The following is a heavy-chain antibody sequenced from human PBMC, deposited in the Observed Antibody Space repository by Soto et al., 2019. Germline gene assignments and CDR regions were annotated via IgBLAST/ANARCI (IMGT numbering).Heavy chain of an antibody. J-gene: IGHJ4*02. V-gene: IGHV3-30*03. Sequence: VQLVESGGGVVQPGTSLRLSCTASRFSFHSYGMHWVRQAPGKGLEWVAVISYDGSNKYYADSVKGRFTISRDNSKNSLYLQMDSLRPEDTAVYHCTTVTAVGARWFGLHPHGPLDYWGQGALVTVSS. CDR2: ISYDGSNK. D-gene: IGHD3-10*01. CDR3: TTVTAVGARWFGLHPHGPLDY. CDR1: RFSFHSYG.